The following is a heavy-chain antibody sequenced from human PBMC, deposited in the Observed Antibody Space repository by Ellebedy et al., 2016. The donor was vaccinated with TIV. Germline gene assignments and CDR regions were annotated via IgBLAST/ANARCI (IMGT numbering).Heavy chain of an antibody. J-gene: IGHJ4*02. V-gene: IGHV1-69*13. D-gene: IGHD1-7*01. CDR3: ARDGITGTRFDNY. CDR1: GGTFSSYA. Sequence: SVKVSXXASGGTFSSYAISWVRQAPGQGLEWMGGIIPIFGTANYAQKFQGRVTITADESTSTAYMELSSLRSEDTAVYYCARDGITGTRFDNYWGQGTLVTVSS. CDR2: IIPIFGTA.